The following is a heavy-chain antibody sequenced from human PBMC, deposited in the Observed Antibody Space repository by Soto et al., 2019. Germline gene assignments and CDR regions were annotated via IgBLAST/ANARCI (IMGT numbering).Heavy chain of an antibody. D-gene: IGHD6-19*01. V-gene: IGHV4-59*01. CDR2: IYYSGST. J-gene: IGHJ6*02. CDR1: GGSISTYY. CDR3: ASDRSSGWDQGYGMDV. Sequence: SSETLSLTCTVSGGSISTYYWSWIRQPPGKGLEWIGCIYYSGSTSYNPSLKSRVTISVDTSKNQFSLKLRSVTAADTAVYYCASDRSSGWDQGYGMDVWGQGTTVTVSS.